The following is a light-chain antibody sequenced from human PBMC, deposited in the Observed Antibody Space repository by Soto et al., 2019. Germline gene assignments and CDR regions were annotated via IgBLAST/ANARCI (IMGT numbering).Light chain of an antibody. V-gene: IGKV1-9*01. J-gene: IGKJ1*01. CDR2: AAS. Sequence: DIQITQSPSTLSGSVGDRVTITCRASQGISSYLAWYQQKPGKAPKLLIYAASTLQSGVPSRFSGSGSGTEFTLTISSLQPDDFATYYCQNFNSYPWTCGQGTKVDI. CDR1: QGISSY. CDR3: QNFNSYPWT.